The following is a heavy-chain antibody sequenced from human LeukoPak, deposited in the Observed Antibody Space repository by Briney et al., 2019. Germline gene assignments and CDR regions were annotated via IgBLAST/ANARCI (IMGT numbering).Heavy chain of an antibody. CDR1: GLTFSSYA. Sequence: SGGSLRLSCAASGLTFSSYAMTWVRQAPGKGLEWVSTISDSGARTNYADSAKGRFTISRDNSMNTLYLQMNSLRADDTAVYYCASDYFLDYWGQGTLVTVSS. D-gene: IGHD6-25*01. CDR3: ASDYFLDY. CDR2: ISDSGART. V-gene: IGHV3-23*01. J-gene: IGHJ4*02.